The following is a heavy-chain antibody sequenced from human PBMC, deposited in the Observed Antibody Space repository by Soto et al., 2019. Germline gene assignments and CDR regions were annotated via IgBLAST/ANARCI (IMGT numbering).Heavy chain of an antibody. Sequence: GXSXKVSFTASVFTXTSSPVEWVRQARGQRLEWIGWIVVGSGNTNYAQKLQERVTITRDMSTRTAYMELRSLSSEDTAVYYCAAEQKTALDAFDIWGQGTMGTVSS. CDR1: VFTXTSSP. CDR2: IVVGSGNT. V-gene: IGHV1-58*01. J-gene: IGHJ3*02. D-gene: IGHD2-21*02. CDR3: AAEQKTALDAFDI.